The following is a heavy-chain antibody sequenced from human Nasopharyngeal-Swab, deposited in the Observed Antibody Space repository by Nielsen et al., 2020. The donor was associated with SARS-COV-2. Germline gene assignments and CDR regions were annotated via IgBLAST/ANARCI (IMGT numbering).Heavy chain of an antibody. D-gene: IGHD6-19*01. CDR1: GGSISSSNW. CDR2: IYHSGST. CDR3: ARLFLSSSGCDFDY. V-gene: IGHV4-4*02. Sequence: SETLSLTCAVSGGSISSSNWWSWVRQPPGKGLEWIGEIYHSGSTNSNPSLKSRVTISVDKSKNQFSLKLSSVTAADTAVYYCARLFLSSSGCDFDYWGQGTLVTVSS. J-gene: IGHJ4*02.